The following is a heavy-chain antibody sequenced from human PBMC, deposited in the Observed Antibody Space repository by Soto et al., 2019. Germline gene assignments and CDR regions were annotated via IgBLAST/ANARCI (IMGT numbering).Heavy chain of an antibody. CDR2: IYYSGST. Sequence: QVQLQESGPGLVKPSETLSLTCTVSGGSISSYYWSWIRQPPGKGLEWIGYIYYSGSTNYNPSLKSRVTISVDTSKNQFSLKLSSVTAADTAVYYCARHSALPTTVTTNYPQMTLQNYYYYGMDVWGQGTTVTVSS. D-gene: IGHD4-17*01. CDR3: ARHSALPTTVTTNYPQMTLQNYYYYGMDV. J-gene: IGHJ6*02. CDR1: GGSISSYY. V-gene: IGHV4-59*08.